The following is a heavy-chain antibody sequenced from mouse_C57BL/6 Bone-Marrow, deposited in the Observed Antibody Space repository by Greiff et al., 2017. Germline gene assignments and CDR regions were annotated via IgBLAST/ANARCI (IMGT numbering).Heavy chain of an antibody. J-gene: IGHJ4*01. CDR3: AVGFNRDAMDY. CDR1: GYSFTGYF. Sequence: VQLKQSGPELVKPGDSVKISCKASGYSFTGYFMNWVMQSHGKSLEWIGRINPYNGDTFYNQKFKGKATLTVDKSSSTAHMELRSLTSEDSAVYYCAVGFNRDAMDYWGQGTSVTVSS. V-gene: IGHV1-20*01. D-gene: IGHD4-1*01. CDR2: INPYNGDT.